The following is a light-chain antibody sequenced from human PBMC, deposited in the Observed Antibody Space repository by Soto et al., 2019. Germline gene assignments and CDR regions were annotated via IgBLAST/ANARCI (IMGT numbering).Light chain of an antibody. J-gene: IGKJ5*01. V-gene: IGKV1-27*01. CDR3: QSYNTARPT. Sequence: DIQMTQSPSSLSASMGDRVAITCRASQAISNSLAWYQQKPGKPPHLLIYAASTLQSGVPSRFSGSGSGTDFTLTISGLQPEDLATYYCQSYNTARPTFGQGTRLEIK. CDR1: QAISNS. CDR2: AAS.